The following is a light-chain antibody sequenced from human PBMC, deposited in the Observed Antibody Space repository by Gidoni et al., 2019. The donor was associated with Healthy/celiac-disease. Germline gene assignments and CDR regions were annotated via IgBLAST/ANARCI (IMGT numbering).Light chain of an antibody. CDR3: QQYNNWPGT. V-gene: IGKV3-15*01. CDR1: QSVSRN. Sequence: EIVMKQSPATLSVSPGERATLSCRSSQSVSRNLAWYQQKHGQSPRLLIYGASTRATGIPARFIGSGSGTEFTLTISSLQSEDFAVYYCQQYNNWPGTFGQGTKVEIK. J-gene: IGKJ1*01. CDR2: GAS.